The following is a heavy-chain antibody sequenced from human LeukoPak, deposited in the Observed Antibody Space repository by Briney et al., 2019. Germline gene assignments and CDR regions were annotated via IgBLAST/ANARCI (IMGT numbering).Heavy chain of an antibody. CDR1: GYTFTSNY. CDR3: ARRDYCSSTSCYVGYGMDV. Sequence: ASVKVSCKASGYTFTSNYIHWVRRAPGQGLEWMGMIYPRDGSTSYAQKFQGRVTVTRDTSTSTVHMELSSLRSEDTAVYYCARRDYCSSTSCYVGYGMDVWGQGTTVTVSS. J-gene: IGHJ6*02. D-gene: IGHD2-2*01. V-gene: IGHV1-46*01. CDR2: IYPRDGST.